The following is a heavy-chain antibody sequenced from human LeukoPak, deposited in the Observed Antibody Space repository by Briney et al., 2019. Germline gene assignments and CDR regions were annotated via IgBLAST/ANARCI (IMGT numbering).Heavy chain of an antibody. V-gene: IGHV3-30*02. D-gene: IGHD6-19*01. J-gene: IGHJ6*03. CDR2: IRYDGSNK. Sequence: GGSLRLSCAASGFTFSSYGMHWVRQAPGKGLEWVAFIRYDGSNKYYADSVKGRFTISRDNSKNTLYLQMNSLRAEDTAVYYCAKEAIAVAGPYYYYMDVRGKGTTVTISS. CDR1: GFTFSSYG. CDR3: AKEAIAVAGPYYYYMDV.